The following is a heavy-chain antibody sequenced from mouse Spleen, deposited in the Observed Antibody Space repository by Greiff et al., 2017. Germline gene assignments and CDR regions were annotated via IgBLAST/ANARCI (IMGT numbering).Heavy chain of an antibody. V-gene: IGHV1S137*01. Sequence: QVQLQQSGAELVRPGVSVKISCKGSGYTFTDYAMHWVKQSHAKSLEWIGVISTYYGDASYNQKFKGKATMTVDKSSSTAYMELARLTSEDSAIYYCARPLDYYYAMDYWGQGTSVTVSS. CDR3: ARPLDYYYAMDY. J-gene: IGHJ4*01. CDR1: GYTFTDYA. CDR2: ISTYYGDA.